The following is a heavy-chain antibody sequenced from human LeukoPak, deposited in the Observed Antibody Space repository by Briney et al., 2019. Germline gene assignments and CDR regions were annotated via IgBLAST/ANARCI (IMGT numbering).Heavy chain of an antibody. Sequence: PGGSLRLSCAASGFTFNTYRMHWVRRAPGKGLVWVSLIGNDGSNTKYADSVKGRFTISRDNAKNTLYLQMNSLRTEDTAVYYCAREGYNGSGSYGYWGQGTLVTVSS. V-gene: IGHV3-74*03. CDR2: IGNDGSNT. J-gene: IGHJ4*02. CDR3: AREGYNGSGSYGY. CDR1: GFTFNTYR. D-gene: IGHD3-10*01.